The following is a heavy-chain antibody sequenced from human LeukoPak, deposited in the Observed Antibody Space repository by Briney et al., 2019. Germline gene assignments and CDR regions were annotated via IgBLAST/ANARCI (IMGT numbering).Heavy chain of an antibody. J-gene: IGHJ4*02. CDR3: SEPLHY. V-gene: IGHV3-7*01. CDR2: IKEDGSET. Sequence: PGGSLRLSCAASGFTFSRSWMDWVRQAPGKGLEWVANIKEDGSETHYVDSAKGRFTISRDNAKSSPYLQMDSLRVEDTAIYYCSEPLHYWGQGTLVTVSS. CDR1: GFTFSRSW.